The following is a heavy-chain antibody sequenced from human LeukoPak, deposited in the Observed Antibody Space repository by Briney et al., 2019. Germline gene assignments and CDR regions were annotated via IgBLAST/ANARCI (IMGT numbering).Heavy chain of an antibody. CDR1: GFTFSDYY. J-gene: IGHJ4*02. D-gene: IGHD4-17*01. Sequence: GGSLRLSCAASGFTFSDYYMSWIRQAPGKGLEWVSGINWNGGSTGYADSVKGRFTISRDNAKNSLYLQMNRLRAEDTALYYCARGSLTVTYFDYWGQGTLVTVSS. V-gene: IGHV3-20*04. CDR2: INWNGGST. CDR3: ARGSLTVTYFDY.